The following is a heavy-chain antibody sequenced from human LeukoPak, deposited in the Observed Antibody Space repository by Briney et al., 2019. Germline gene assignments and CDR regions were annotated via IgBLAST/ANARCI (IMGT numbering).Heavy chain of an antibody. CDR2: INPNGGST. CDR3: ARHRSFDY. V-gene: IGHV3-64*01. J-gene: IGHJ4*02. CDR1: GFTFNAYS. Sequence: PGGSLRLSCAASGFTFNAYSLHWVRQAPGKGLEYVSGINPNGGSTYYANSVKGRFTISRDNSKNTLYLQTGSLRAEDMAVYYCARHRSFDYWGQGTLVTVSS.